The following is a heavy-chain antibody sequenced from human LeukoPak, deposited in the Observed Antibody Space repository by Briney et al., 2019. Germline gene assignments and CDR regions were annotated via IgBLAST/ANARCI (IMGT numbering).Heavy chain of an antibody. CDR1: GGSFSGYY. CDR2: INHSGST. Sequence: SETLSLTCAVYGGSFSGYYWSWIRQPPAKGLERIGEINHSGSTNYNPSLNSRVTISVDTSKNQFSLKLSSVAAADTAVYYCARGEVVTALFDYWGQGTLVTVSS. V-gene: IGHV4-34*01. D-gene: IGHD2-21*02. CDR3: ARGEVVTALFDY. J-gene: IGHJ4*02.